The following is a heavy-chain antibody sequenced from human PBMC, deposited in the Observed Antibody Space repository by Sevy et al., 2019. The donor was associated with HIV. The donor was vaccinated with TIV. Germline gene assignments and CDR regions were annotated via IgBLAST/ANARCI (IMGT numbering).Heavy chain of an antibody. D-gene: IGHD5-18*01. CDR3: VRGDKALDRPKFPSNYHHDLDV. Sequence: ASVKVSCKASGGTFRQFPISWVRQAPGQGLEWMGGIIPIFATVNYAQKFQGRVTITADESTSTGYMELSSLRSEDTAVYYCVRGDKALDRPKFPSNYHHDLDVWGPGTTVTVSS. V-gene: IGHV1-69*13. J-gene: IGHJ6*02. CDR1: GGTFRQFP. CDR2: IIPIFATV.